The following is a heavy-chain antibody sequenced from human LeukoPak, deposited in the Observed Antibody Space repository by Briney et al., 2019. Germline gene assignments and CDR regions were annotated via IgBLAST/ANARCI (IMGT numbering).Heavy chain of an antibody. Sequence: ASVKVSCKASGGTFSSYAISWVRQATGQGLEWMGWMNPNSGNTGYAQKFQGRVTMTRNTSISTAYMELSSLRSEDTAVYYCARNDYYYYYMDVWGKGTTVTVSS. CDR2: MNPNSGNT. CDR1: GGTFSSYA. CDR3: ARNDYYYYYMDV. J-gene: IGHJ6*03. V-gene: IGHV1-8*02.